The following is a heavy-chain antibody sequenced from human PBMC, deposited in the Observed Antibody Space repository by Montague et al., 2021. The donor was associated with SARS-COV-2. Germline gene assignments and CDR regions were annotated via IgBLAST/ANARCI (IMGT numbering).Heavy chain of an antibody. V-gene: IGHV3-7*03. CDR2: IKEDGSER. J-gene: IGHJ4*02. D-gene: IGHD4/OR15-4a*01. CDR1: GFTFSSYW. CDR3: ARGLSLDY. Sequence: SLRLSCAASGFTFSSYWMTWVRQAPGKGLEWVANIKEDGSERYCVDSVKGRFTISRDNAKNSLYLQMSSLSVEVTAVYYCARGLSLDYWGQGTLVTVSS.